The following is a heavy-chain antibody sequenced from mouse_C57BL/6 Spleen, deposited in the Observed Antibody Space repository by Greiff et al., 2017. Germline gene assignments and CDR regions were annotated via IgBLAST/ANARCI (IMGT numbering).Heavy chain of an antibody. J-gene: IGHJ2*01. CDR2: IDPSDSYT. CDR1: GYTFTSYW. V-gene: IGHV1-50*01. Sequence: VQLQQPGAELVKPGASVKLSCKASGYTFTSYWMQWVKQRPGQGLEWIGEIDPSDSYTNYNQKFKGKATLTVDTSSSTAYMQLSSLTSEDSAVYYCARGRPGFDYWGQGTTLTVSS. CDR3: ARGRPGFDY.